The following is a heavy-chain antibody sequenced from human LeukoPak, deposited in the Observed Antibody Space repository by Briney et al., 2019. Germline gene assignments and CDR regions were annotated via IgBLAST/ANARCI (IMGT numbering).Heavy chain of an antibody. CDR3: TTELVVVPAATYYFDY. J-gene: IGHJ4*02. D-gene: IGHD2-2*01. CDR2: IKSKTDGGTT. Sequence: GGSLRLSCAASGFTFSNAWMSWVRQAPGKGLEWVGRIKSKTDGGTTDYAAPVKGRFTISRDDSKNTLYLQMNCLKTEDTAVYYCTTELVVVPAATYYFDYWGQGTLVTVSS. V-gene: IGHV3-15*01. CDR1: GFTFSNAW.